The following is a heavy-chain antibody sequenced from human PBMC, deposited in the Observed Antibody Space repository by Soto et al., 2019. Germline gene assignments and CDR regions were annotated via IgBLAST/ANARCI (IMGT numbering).Heavy chain of an antibody. J-gene: IGHJ4*02. Sequence: QVHLVQSGAEVKEPGASVKVSYKTSGYTFTSYALSWVRQAPGQGLEWMGWLSIYNGNTNYAQKFQGRVTVTTDTSTDTAYMELRNLRSDDTAVYYCATVVGAVPYWGQGTLVTVSS. CDR2: LSIYNGNT. V-gene: IGHV1-18*01. D-gene: IGHD1-26*01. CDR3: ATVVGAVPY. CDR1: GYTFTSYA.